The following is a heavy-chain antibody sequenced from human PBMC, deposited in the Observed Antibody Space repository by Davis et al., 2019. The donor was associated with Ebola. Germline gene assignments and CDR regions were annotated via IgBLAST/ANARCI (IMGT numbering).Heavy chain of an antibody. J-gene: IGHJ3*02. D-gene: IGHD2/OR15-2a*01. Sequence: ASVKVSCKASGYTFTSYAMHWVRQAPGQRLEWMGWISAYNGNTNYAQKLQGRVTMTTDTSTSTAYMELRSLRSDDTAVYYCARVSFLDAFDIWGQGTMVTVSS. CDR3: ARVSFLDAFDI. CDR1: GYTFTSYA. CDR2: ISAYNGNT. V-gene: IGHV1-18*01.